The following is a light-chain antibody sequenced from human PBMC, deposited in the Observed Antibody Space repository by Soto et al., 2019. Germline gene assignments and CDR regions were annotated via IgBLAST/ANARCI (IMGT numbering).Light chain of an antibody. CDR2: TTS. V-gene: IGKV1-39*01. CDR1: QTIAMY. Sequence: DIQMTQSPSSLSASVGDRVTITCRASQTIAMYVNWFQQKPGKAPKPLIYTTSSLQSGVPPRFSGSGSETDFTHTISRLQPEDSATYYCQQSFTTPYTFGQGTKLEIK. CDR3: QQSFTTPYT. J-gene: IGKJ2*01.